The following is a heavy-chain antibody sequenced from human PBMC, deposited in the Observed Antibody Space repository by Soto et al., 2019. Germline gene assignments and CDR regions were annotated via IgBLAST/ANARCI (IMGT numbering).Heavy chain of an antibody. CDR1: GGTFSSYA. Sequence: GASVKVSCKASGGTFSSYAISWVRQAPGQGLEWMGGIIPIFGTANYAQKFQGRVTMTRDTSISTAYMELSRLRSDDTAVYWCAREHVRPRTGAMDVWGQGTTVTVSS. D-gene: IGHD1-1*01. CDR3: AREHVRPRTGAMDV. J-gene: IGHJ6*02. V-gene: IGHV1-69*05. CDR2: IIPIFGTA.